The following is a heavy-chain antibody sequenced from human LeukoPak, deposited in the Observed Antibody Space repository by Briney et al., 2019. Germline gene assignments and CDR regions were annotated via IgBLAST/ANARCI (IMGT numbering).Heavy chain of an antibody. Sequence: GASVKVSCTASGYTFTSYGISWVRPAPGQGLEWMGWISAYNGNTNYAQKLQGRVTMTTDTSTSTAYMELSSLRSEDTAVYCCAREADPWGQGTLVTVSS. J-gene: IGHJ5*02. V-gene: IGHV1-18*04. CDR1: GYTFTSYG. CDR2: ISAYNGNT. CDR3: AREADP.